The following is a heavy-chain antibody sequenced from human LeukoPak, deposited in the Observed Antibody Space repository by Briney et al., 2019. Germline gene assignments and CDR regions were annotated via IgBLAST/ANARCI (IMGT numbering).Heavy chain of an antibody. D-gene: IGHD3-22*01. CDR2: INWNSGSI. J-gene: IGHJ4*02. Sequence: PGGSLRLSCAASGFTFSSYAMSWVRQAPGNGPEWVAGINWNSGSIGYADSVKGRFTISRDNAKNYLYLHLNSLRAEDTALYYCAKDKEGSRGYYYVFDFWGQGTLVTVSS. CDR3: AKDKEGSRGYYYVFDF. V-gene: IGHV3-9*01. CDR1: GFTFSSYA.